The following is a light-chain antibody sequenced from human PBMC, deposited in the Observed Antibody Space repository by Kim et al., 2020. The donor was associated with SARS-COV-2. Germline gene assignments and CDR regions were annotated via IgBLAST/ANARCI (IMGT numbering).Light chain of an antibody. J-gene: IGKJ4*01. CDR1: HSISRY. V-gene: IGKV1-39*01. CDR2: EAS. Sequence: SASVGDRVTITCRASHSISRYLNWYQQKPGKPPKFLIYEASNLQGGVPSRFSGSGSGTEFTLTISSLQPEDFATYFCQQSYSSPVAFGGGTKVEI. CDR3: QQSYSSPVA.